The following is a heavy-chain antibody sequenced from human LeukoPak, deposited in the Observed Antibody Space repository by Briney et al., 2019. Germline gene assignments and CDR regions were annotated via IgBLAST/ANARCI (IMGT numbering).Heavy chain of an antibody. CDR1: GGTFSSYA. J-gene: IGHJ4*02. CDR2: IIPIFGTA. V-gene: IGHV1-69*13. D-gene: IGHD1-26*01. CDR3: ARDRGLVGATGYFDY. Sequence: SVKVSCKASGGTFSSYAISWVRQAPGQGLGWMGGIIPIFGTANYAQKFQGRVTITADESTSTAYMELSSLRSEDTAVYYCARDRGLVGATGYFDYWGQGTLVTVSS.